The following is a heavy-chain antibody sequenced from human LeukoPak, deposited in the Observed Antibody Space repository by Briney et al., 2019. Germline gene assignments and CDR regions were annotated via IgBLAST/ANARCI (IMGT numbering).Heavy chain of an antibody. CDR2: IYRGGSK. CDR3: ARLATYYYYGMDV. D-gene: IGHD2-15*01. J-gene: IGHJ6*02. V-gene: IGHV3-53*01. Sequence: ARSLRLSSAASGFTLISNSMSWVRPAPRKGLEWVSVIYRGGSKYYADTVKGRFTISSDNSKNTLYLQMNSLRAEDTAVYYCARLATYYYYGMDVWGQGTTVTVSS. CDR1: GFTLISNS.